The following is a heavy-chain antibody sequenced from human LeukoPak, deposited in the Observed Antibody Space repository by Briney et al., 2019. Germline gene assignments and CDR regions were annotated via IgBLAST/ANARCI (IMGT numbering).Heavy chain of an antibody. CDR2: IKRDGSEK. V-gene: IGHV3-7*01. CDR3: GQGLLDY. CDR1: GFTFSSYW. J-gene: IGHJ4*02. Sequence: PGGSLRLSCEASGFTFSSYWMTWVRQAPGKGLEWVANIKRDGSEKYYVDSVKGRFTISRDNAKNSVYLQMNSLRAEDTAVYYCGQGLLDYWGQGTLVTVSS. D-gene: IGHD2-15*01.